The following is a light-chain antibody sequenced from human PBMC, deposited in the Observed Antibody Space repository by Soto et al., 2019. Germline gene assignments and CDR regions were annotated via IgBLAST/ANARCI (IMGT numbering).Light chain of an antibody. V-gene: IGLV2-14*01. Sequence: QSALTQPASVSGSPGQSITISCTGTSSDVGGYNYVSWYQQHPGTAPKLMIYEVSNRPSGLSNRFSGSKSGNTASLTISGLQAEDEADYYCSSYTSSSSLYFFGTGTKLTVL. CDR2: EVS. J-gene: IGLJ1*01. CDR1: SSDVGGYNY. CDR3: SSYTSSSSLYF.